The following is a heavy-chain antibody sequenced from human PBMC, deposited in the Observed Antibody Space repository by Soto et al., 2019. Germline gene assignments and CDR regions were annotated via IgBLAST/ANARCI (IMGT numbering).Heavy chain of an antibody. D-gene: IGHD2-21*02. CDR3: EIICGGDCPVDY. CDR1: GFTFSGYE. CDR2: ISSSGSTI. Sequence: GGSLRLSCAASGFTFSGYEMNWVRQAPGKGLEWVSYISSSGSTIYYADSVKGRFTISRDNAKNSLYLQMNSLRAEETAVYYCEIICGGDCPVDYWGQGTLVTVSS. J-gene: IGHJ4*02. V-gene: IGHV3-48*03.